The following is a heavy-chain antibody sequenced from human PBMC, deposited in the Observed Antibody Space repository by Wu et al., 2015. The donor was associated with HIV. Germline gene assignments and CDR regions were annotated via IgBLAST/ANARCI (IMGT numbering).Heavy chain of an antibody. CDR2: IIPIFGTA. D-gene: IGHD2-15*01. CDR3: ARGGYCSGGSCYRRIFDY. V-gene: IGHV1-69*18. Sequence: QVQLVQSGAEVKKPGSSVKVSCKASGGTFSSYAISWVRQAPGQGLEWMGRIIPIFGTANYAQKFQGRVTITADESTSTAYMELSSLRSEDTAVYYCARGGYCSGGSCYRRIFDYWGQGTLVTVSS. J-gene: IGHJ4*02. CDR1: GGTFSSYA.